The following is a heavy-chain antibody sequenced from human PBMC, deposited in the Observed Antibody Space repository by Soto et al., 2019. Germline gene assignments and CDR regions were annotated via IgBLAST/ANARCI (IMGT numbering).Heavy chain of an antibody. CDR3: ARVGYCTNGVCYTNYYYYYYGMDV. Sequence: GASVKVSCKASGYTFTSYGISWVRQAPGQGLEWMGWISANNGNTNYAQKLQGRVTMTTDTSTSTAYMELRSLRSDDTAVYYCARVGYCTNGVCYTNYYYYYYGMDVWGQGTTVTVSS. D-gene: IGHD2-8*01. CDR2: ISANNGNT. CDR1: GYTFTSYG. J-gene: IGHJ6*02. V-gene: IGHV1-18*01.